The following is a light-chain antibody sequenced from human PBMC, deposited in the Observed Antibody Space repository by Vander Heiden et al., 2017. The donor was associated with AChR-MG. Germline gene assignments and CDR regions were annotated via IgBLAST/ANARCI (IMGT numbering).Light chain of an antibody. J-gene: IGKJ1*01. CDR1: QSVSSY. CDR3: QQSNSWPRT. V-gene: IGKV3-15*01. CDR2: RAS. Sequence: ETVMTQSPAILSVSPGERATLSCRASQSVSSYLAWYQQKPGQTPRLLINRASVRATGIPARFSGSGSGTEFTLTISSLQSEDFGVYYCQQSNSWPRTFDPGTKVEIK.